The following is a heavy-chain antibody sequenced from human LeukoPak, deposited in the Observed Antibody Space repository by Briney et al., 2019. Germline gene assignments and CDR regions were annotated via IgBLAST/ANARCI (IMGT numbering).Heavy chain of an antibody. J-gene: IGHJ4*02. Sequence: GGSLRLSCAASGFTFSSYSMNWVRQAPGKGLEWVSSISSSSSYIYYADSVKGRFTISRDNAKNSLYLQMNSLRAEDTAVYYCAKDLDYGVVDYWGQGTLVTVSS. D-gene: IGHD3/OR15-3a*01. V-gene: IGHV3-21*01. CDR3: AKDLDYGVVDY. CDR1: GFTFSSYS. CDR2: ISSSSSYI.